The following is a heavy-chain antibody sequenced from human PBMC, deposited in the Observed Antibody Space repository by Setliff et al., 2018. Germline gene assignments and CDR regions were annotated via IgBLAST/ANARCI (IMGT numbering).Heavy chain of an antibody. CDR2: IYHSGST. CDR1: GYSISNDYF. V-gene: IGHV4-38-2*02. J-gene: IGHJ4*02. Sequence: PSETLSPTCTVSGYSISNDYFWGWIRQPPGKGLEWIGSIYHSGSTSYYPSLKSRVTISVDTSKNQFSLNLSSVTAADTAVYYCAKHRSYFDYWGQGTLVTVST. CDR3: AKHRSYFDY.